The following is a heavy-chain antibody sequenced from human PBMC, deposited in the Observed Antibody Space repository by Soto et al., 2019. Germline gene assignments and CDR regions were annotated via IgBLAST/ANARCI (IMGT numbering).Heavy chain of an antibody. CDR3: AHRREATRWAPDAFDI. V-gene: IGHV2-5*01. D-gene: IGHD1-1*01. Sequence: SGPTRVNPTQTLTLTCTFSGFSLSTSGVGVGWIRQPPGEALEWLALIYWNDDKRYSPSLKSRLTITKDTSKNQVVLTMTSMDPVDTATYYCAHRREATRWAPDAFDIWGQGTMVTVSS. CDR2: IYWNDDK. CDR1: GFSLSTSGVG. J-gene: IGHJ3*02.